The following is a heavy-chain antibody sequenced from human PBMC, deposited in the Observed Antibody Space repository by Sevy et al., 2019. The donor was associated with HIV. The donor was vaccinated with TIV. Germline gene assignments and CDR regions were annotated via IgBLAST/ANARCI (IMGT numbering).Heavy chain of an antibody. Sequence: GGSLRLSCAASGFTFITYTMNWVRQAPGKGLEWVSSITSSSSSISYADSAKGRFTISRDNAKNSLYLQMNSLRDEDTAVYYCARDRTYYYDSSGFHFDYWGQGALVTVSS. CDR3: ARDRTYYYDSSGFHFDY. V-gene: IGHV3-48*02. J-gene: IGHJ4*02. D-gene: IGHD3-22*01. CDR2: ITSSSSSI. CDR1: GFTFITYT.